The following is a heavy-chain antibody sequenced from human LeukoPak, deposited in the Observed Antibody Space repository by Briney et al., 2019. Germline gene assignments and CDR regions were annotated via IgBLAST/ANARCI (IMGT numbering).Heavy chain of an antibody. D-gene: IGHD1-1*01. CDR2: ISATGGST. V-gene: IGHV3-23*01. CDR1: GFIFGSYA. CDR3: AKAATSGTTRDAFDI. Sequence: GGCLRLSCVASGFIFGSYAINWVRQAPGKGLEWVSVISATGGSTYYADSVKGRFTISRDNSKNTLYLQMNSLRAEDTAVYYCAKAATSGTTRDAFDIWGQGTMATAS. J-gene: IGHJ3*02.